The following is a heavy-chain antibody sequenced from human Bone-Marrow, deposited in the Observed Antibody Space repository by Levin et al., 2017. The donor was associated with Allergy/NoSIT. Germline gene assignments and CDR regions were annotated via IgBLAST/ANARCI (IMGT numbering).Heavy chain of an antibody. CDR2: VYHSGST. CDR3: ATIMVRGDKYDY. V-gene: IGHV4-4*08. Sequence: SQTLSLTCTVSGGSISAYYWSWIRQPPGKGLEWIGHVYHSGSTNYNPSLKSRVTISADMSKNQFFLSVRSVTAADTAIYYCATIMVRGDKYDYWGPGTMVIISS. CDR1: GGSISAYY. J-gene: IGHJ4*02. D-gene: IGHD3-10*01.